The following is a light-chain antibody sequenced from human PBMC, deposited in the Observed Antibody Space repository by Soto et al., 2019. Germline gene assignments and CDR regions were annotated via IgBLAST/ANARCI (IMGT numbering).Light chain of an antibody. Sequence: EMIMTQSPATLSVSPGERATLSCRASQSVSSNLAWYQQRPGRAPRLLIYGASTRATGIPARFSGSGSGTEFTLTISSLQSEDFAIYYCQQYNSYPLTFGQGTKVEIK. CDR3: QQYNSYPLT. J-gene: IGKJ1*01. CDR2: GAS. V-gene: IGKV3-15*01. CDR1: QSVSSN.